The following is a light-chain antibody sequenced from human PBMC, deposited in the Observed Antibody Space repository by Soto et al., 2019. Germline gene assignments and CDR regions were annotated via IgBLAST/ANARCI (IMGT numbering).Light chain of an antibody. J-gene: IGLJ1*01. Sequence: QSVLTQPRSVSGSPGQSVTISCTGTSSDVGTYDFVSWYQQHPGKAPRLMIFDVSERPSGVPDRFSGSKPGNTASLTVSGLQAEGEADYYCSSYAGSNNNYVFGTGTKVTVL. V-gene: IGLV2-8*01. CDR3: SSYAGSNNNYV. CDR1: SSDVGTYDF. CDR2: DVS.